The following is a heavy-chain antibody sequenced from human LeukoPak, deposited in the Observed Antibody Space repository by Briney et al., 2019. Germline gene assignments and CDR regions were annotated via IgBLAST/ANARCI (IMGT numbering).Heavy chain of an antibody. CDR1: GFTFSSYG. CDR2: IYSDRTT. CDR3: ARVRSTSFDY. J-gene: IGHJ4*02. Sequence: GGSLRLSCAASGFTFSSYGMHWVRQAPGKGLEWVSVIYSDRTTYYADSLKGRFTISKDTSKNVVYLQMSSLRAEDTAVYYCARVRSTSFDYWGQGTLVTVSS. V-gene: IGHV3-53*01. D-gene: IGHD3-10*01.